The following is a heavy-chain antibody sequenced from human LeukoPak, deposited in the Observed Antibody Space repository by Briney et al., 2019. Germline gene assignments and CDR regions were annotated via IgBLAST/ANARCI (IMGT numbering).Heavy chain of an antibody. J-gene: IGHJ4*02. CDR1: GFTFSSYS. CDR3: ARVQADLTVDY. D-gene: IGHD3-9*01. V-gene: IGHV3-21*01. Sequence: GGSLRLSCVASGFTFSSYSMNWVRQAPGKGLEWVSSISSSSSYIYYAGSVKGRFTISRDNAKNSLYLQMNSLRAEDTAVYYCARVQADLTVDYWGQGTLVTVSS. CDR2: ISSSSSYI.